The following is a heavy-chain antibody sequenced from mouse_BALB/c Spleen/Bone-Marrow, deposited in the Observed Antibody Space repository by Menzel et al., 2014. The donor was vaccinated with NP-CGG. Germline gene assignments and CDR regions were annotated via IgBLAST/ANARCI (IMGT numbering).Heavy chain of an antibody. CDR1: GYTFTSYW. CDR3: TRDNWDY. J-gene: IGHJ2*01. Sequence: QVQAKESGAELVRPGASVKLSCKASGYTFTSYWINWVKQRPGQGLEWIGNIFPSETYTNYNQKFKDKATLTVDKSSSTAYMQLSSPTSEDSAVYYCTRDNWDYWGQGTTLTVSS. D-gene: IGHD4-1*01. V-gene: IGHV1-69*02. CDR2: IFPSETYT.